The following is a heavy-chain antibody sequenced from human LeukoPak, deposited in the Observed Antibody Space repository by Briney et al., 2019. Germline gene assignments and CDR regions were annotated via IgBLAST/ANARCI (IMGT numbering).Heavy chain of an antibody. D-gene: IGHD3-22*01. J-gene: IGHJ3*02. V-gene: IGHV3-23*01. CDR2: ISGSGGST. CDR3: AKRRGSSGYAFDI. CDR1: GFTFSSYA. Sequence: GGSLRLSCAASGFTFSSYAMSWVRQAPGKGLEWVSAISGSGGSTYYADSVKSRFTISRDNSKNTLYLQMNSLRAEDTAVYYCAKRRGSSGYAFDIWGQGTMVTVSS.